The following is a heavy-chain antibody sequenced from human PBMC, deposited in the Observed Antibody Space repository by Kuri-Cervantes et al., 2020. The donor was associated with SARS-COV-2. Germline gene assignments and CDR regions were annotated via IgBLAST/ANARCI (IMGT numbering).Heavy chain of an antibody. CDR2: ISAYDGNT. J-gene: IGHJ6*02. Sequence: ASVKVSCKASGGTLSSYAIRWVRQAPGQGLEWMGWISAYDGNTNYAQKLQGRVTMTTDTSTSTAYMELRSLRSDDTAVYYCARDSSMVRGVSSYGMDVWGQGTTVTVSS. D-gene: IGHD3-10*01. V-gene: IGHV1-18*01. CDR3: ARDSSMVRGVSSYGMDV. CDR1: GGTLSSYA.